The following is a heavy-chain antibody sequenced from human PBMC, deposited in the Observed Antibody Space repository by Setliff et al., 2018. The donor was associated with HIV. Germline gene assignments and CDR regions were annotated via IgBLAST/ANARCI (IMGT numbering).Heavy chain of an antibody. CDR1: NYTFTNYA. V-gene: IGHV1-18*01. D-gene: IGHD2-15*01. CDR3: ARGFSYCSGGSCYFGY. Sequence: GASVKVSCKASNYTFTNYAITWVRQAPGQRPEWMGWISAYDGDTKYAQKFHNRLSMTRDTSASTAYMELSSLRSEDTAVYYCARGFSYCSGGSCYFGYWGQGTLVTV. J-gene: IGHJ4*02. CDR2: ISAYDGDT.